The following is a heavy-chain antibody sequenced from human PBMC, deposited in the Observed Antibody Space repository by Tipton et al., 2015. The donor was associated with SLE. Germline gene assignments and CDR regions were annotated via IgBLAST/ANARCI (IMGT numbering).Heavy chain of an antibody. CDR3: AAGFCRGGTCHGGLGY. CDR2: IKQDGSEK. CDR1: GFTFSTYW. J-gene: IGHJ4*02. Sequence: SLRLSCAASGFTFSTYWMSWVRQAPGKGLECVANIKQDGSEKYYVDSVKGRFAISRDNSNNTLFLQMDTLRAEDTALYYCAAGFCRGGTCHGGLGYWGQGTLVTVSS. D-gene: IGHD2-15*01. V-gene: IGHV3-7*03.